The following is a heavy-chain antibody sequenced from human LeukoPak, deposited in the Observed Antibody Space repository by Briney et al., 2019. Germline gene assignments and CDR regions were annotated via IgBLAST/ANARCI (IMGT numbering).Heavy chain of an antibody. J-gene: IGHJ4*02. V-gene: IGHV1-2*02. CDR1: GYTFTGYY. CDR3: ARDSAPGDTYGLLGIDS. CDR2: INPNSGGT. Sequence: GASVKVSCKASGYTFTGYYMHWVRQAPGQGLEWMGWINPNSGGTNYAQKFQGRVTMTRDTSISTAYMKLSRLRSDDTAVYYCARDSAPGDTYGLLGIDSWGQGTLVTVSS. D-gene: IGHD5-18*01.